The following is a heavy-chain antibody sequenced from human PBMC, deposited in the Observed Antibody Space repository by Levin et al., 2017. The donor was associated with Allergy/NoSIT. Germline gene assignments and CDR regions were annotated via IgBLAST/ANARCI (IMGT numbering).Heavy chain of an antibody. D-gene: IGHD5-12*01. J-gene: IGHJ6*03. CDR2: IWDDGYKK. CDR1: GFTSSSYG. V-gene: IGHV3-33*01. CDR3: ARVLRFYYYYYMDV. Sequence: GESLKISCAASGFTSSSYGMHWVRQAPGKWLEWVAVIWDDGYKKYYADSVKGRFTISRDNSKNTLYLQMNSLRAEDTAVYYCARVLRFYYYYYMDVWGKGTTVTVSS.